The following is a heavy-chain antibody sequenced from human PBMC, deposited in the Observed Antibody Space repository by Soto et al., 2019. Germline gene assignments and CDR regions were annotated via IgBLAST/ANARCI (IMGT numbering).Heavy chain of an antibody. Sequence: GASVKVSCKASGGTFSSYAISWVRQAPGQGLEWMGGTISIFGTANYAQKFQGRVTITADESTSTAYMELSSLRSEDTAVYYCARQRRSPIAAAGTDYYYGMDVWGQGTTVTVSS. CDR1: GGTFSSYA. D-gene: IGHD6-13*01. CDR2: TISIFGTA. J-gene: IGHJ6*02. CDR3: ARQRRSPIAAAGTDYYYGMDV. V-gene: IGHV1-69*13.